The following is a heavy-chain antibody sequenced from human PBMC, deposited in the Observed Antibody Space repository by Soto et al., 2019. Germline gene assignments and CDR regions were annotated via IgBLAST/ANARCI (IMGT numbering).Heavy chain of an antibody. CDR1: GGSLSTNP. V-gene: IGHV1-69*06. CDR3: ARRDSGGFYRFFDS. J-gene: IGHJ4*02. D-gene: IGHD2-15*01. Sequence: SVKVSCKASGGSLSTNPISWVRQAPGQGLARMGGTGSWTGPGNHAQKFQGRITVTADKTTCPVYMELTNLSSEDTAVYYCARRDSGGFYRFFDSWGQGTLVTVSS. CDR2: TGSWTGPG.